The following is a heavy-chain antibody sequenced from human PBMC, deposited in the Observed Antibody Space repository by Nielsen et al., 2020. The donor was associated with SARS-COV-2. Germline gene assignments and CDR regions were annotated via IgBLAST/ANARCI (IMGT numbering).Heavy chain of an antibody. Sequence: SLKISCAASGFTFDDYAMHWVRQAPGKGLEWVSGISWNSGSIGYADSVKGRSTISRDNAKNSLYLQMNSLRAEDTAVYYCARRGVATIWGGIDYWGQGTLVTVSS. V-gene: IGHV3-9*01. CDR1: GFTFDDYA. CDR2: ISWNSGSI. D-gene: IGHD5-12*01. CDR3: ARRGVATIWGGIDY. J-gene: IGHJ4*02.